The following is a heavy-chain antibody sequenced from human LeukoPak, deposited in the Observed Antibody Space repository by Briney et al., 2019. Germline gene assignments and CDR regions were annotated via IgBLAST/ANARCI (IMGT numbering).Heavy chain of an antibody. V-gene: IGHV4-34*01. CDR2: INHNGST. D-gene: IGHD2-2*03. CDR1: GGSFGGYY. J-gene: IGHJ3*02. CDR3: ARALGYCSSTSCYGDVLDI. Sequence: SETLSLTCAVQGGSFGGYYWSWIRQPPGKGLEWIGEINHNGSTNYYNPSLKSRVTISVDTSKNQFSLKLSSVTAADTAVYYCARALGYCSSTSCYGDVLDIWGQGTMVTVSS.